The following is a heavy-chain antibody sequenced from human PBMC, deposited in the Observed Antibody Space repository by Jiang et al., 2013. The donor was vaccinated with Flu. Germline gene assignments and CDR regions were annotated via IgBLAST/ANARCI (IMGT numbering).Heavy chain of an antibody. Sequence: QSGSELTKPWGSVKISCKASGYTFTKYPMNWVRQAPGQGLEWVGWINTISGNPPTPRPSHHGFVFSLDTSVSTAYLQITSLKFEDTATYYCARDDATGYYHYWGQGTLVTVSS. CDR1: GYTFTKYP. CDR2: INTISGNP. V-gene: IGHV7-4-1*02. D-gene: IGHD3-9*01. J-gene: IGHJ4*02. CDR3: ARDDATGYYHY.